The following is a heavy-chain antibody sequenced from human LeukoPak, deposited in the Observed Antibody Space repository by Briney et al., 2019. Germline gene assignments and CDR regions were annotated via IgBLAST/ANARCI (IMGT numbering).Heavy chain of an antibody. D-gene: IGHD5-18*01. CDR3: AGGRGYSYGTFDY. V-gene: IGHV4-59*01. CDR1: GGSISSYY. Sequence: PSETLPLTCTVSGGSISSYYWSWIRQPPGKGLEWIGYIYYSGSTNYNPSLKSRVTISVDTSKNQFSLKLSSVTAADTAVYYCAGGRGYSYGTFDYWGQGTLVTVSS. J-gene: IGHJ4*02. CDR2: IYYSGST.